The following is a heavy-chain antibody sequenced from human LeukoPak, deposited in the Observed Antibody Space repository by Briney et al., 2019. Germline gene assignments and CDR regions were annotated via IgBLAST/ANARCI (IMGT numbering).Heavy chain of an antibody. J-gene: IGHJ6*03. CDR3: ARASPHILTGYYTPNYYYYYMDV. V-gene: IGHV1-8*01. CDR2: IKPNSGNT. D-gene: IGHD3-9*01. Sequence: GASVKVSCQVYAYTFTSYYINWVRPATGRGLEWMGWIKPNSGNTSYAQKFQGRVTMTRNTSISTAYMELSSLRSEDTAVYYCARASPHILTGYYTPNYYYYYMDVWGKGTTVTISS. CDR1: AYTFTSYY.